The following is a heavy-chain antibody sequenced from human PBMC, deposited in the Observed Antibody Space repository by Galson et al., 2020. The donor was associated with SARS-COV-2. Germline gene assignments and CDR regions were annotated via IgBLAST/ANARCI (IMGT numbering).Heavy chain of an antibody. Sequence: SQTLSLTCAVPGYSLRSGHYCGWARPPPGKGLEWIGSIYPTAHTYYTPSPKSPVAISQDTSKNQLFLTRRSATAADTAVYYCARALYSSPLDYWGEGALVTVAS. CDR2: IYPTAHT. V-gene: IGHV4-38-2*01. CDR3: ARALYSSPLDY. CDR1: GYSLRSGHY. D-gene: IGHD6-13*01. J-gene: IGHJ4*02.